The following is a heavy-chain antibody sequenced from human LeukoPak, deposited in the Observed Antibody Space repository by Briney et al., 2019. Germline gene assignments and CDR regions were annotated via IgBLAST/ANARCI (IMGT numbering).Heavy chain of an antibody. V-gene: IGHV4-30-4*08. CDR3: ARDRYDILTGYLGYMDV. J-gene: IGHJ6*03. CDR2: IYYSGST. D-gene: IGHD3-9*01. CDR1: GGSISSGDYY. Sequence: PSQTLSLTCTVSGGSISSGDYYWSWIRQPPGKGLEWIGYIYYSGSTYYNPSLKSQVTISVDTSKNQFSLKLSSVTAADTAVYYCARDRYDILTGYLGYMDVWGKGTTVTVSS.